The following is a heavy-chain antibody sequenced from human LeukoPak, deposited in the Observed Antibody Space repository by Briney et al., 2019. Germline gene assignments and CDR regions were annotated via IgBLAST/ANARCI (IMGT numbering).Heavy chain of an antibody. D-gene: IGHD3-3*01. Sequence: GASVKVSCKASGYTFTTYGINWVRQAPGQGLEWMGWISTYNGNTNYAQKIQGRVNMTTDTSTGTAYMELRSLRSDDTAVYYCARAGIPIHYYYMDVWGKGTTVTISS. V-gene: IGHV1-18*01. CDR1: GYTFTTYG. CDR3: ARAGIPIHYYYMDV. J-gene: IGHJ6*03. CDR2: ISTYNGNT.